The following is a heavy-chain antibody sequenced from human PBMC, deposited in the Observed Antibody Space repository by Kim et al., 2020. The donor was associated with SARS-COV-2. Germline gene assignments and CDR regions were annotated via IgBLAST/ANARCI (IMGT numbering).Heavy chain of an antibody. CDR3: ARVPPCSGDSCYSDY. J-gene: IGHJ4*02. Sequence: ADSVKGRFTISRDNAKNSLYLQMNSLRAEDTAVYYCARVPPCSGDSCYSDYWGQGTLVTVPS. D-gene: IGHD2-15*01. V-gene: IGHV3-21*01.